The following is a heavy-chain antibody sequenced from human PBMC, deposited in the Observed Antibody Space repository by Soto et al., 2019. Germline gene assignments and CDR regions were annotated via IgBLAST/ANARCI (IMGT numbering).Heavy chain of an antibody. J-gene: IGHJ4*02. Sequence: ASVKVSCKASGGTFSSYAISWVRQAPGQGLEWMGGIIPIFGTANYAQKFQGRVTITADESTSTAYMELSSLRSEDTAVYYCVGDGYNDFDYWGQGTLVTVSS. CDR3: VGDGYNDFDY. D-gene: IGHD2-21*01. V-gene: IGHV1-69*13. CDR1: GGTFSSYA. CDR2: IIPIFGTA.